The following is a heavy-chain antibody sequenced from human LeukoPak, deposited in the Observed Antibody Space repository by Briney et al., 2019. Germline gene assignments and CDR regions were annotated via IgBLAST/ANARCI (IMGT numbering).Heavy chain of an antibody. CDR2: IYYSGST. Sequence: SETLSLTCTVSGGSISSGGYYWSWIRQHPGKGLEWIGYIYYSGSTYYNPSLKSRVTISVDTSKNQFSLKLSSVTAADTAVYYCARDMTTWWYNWFDPWGQGTLVTVSS. D-gene: IGHD4-11*01. CDR3: ARDMTTWWYNWFDP. V-gene: IGHV4-31*03. CDR1: GGSISSGGYY. J-gene: IGHJ5*02.